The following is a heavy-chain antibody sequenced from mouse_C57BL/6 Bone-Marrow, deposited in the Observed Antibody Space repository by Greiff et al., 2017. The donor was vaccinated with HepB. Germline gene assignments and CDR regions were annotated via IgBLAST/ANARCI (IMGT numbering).Heavy chain of an antibody. CDR3: ARHLIYYGNPAWFAY. CDR2: ISNGGGST. J-gene: IGHJ3*01. D-gene: IGHD2-1*01. V-gene: IGHV5-12*01. Sequence: EVKLQESGGGLVQPGGSLKLSCAASGFTFSDYYMYWVRQTPEKRLEWVAYISNGGGSTYYPDTVKGRFTISRDNAKNTLYLQMSRLKSEDTAMYYCARHLIYYGNPAWFAYWGQGTLVTVSA. CDR1: GFTFSDYY.